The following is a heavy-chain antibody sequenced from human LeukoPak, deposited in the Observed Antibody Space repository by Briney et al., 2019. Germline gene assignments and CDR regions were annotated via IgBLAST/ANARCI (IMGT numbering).Heavy chain of an antibody. CDR2: IYHSGST. CDR1: GYSISSGYY. CDR3: ALGYCSSTSCYENCDY. V-gene: IGHV4-38-2*01. Sequence: SETLSLTCAVSGYSISSGYYWGCIRQPPGKGVEWIGSIYHSGSTYYNPSLKSRVTISVDTSKNQFSLKLSSVTAADTAVYYCALGYCSSTSCYENCDYWGQGTLVTVSS. J-gene: IGHJ4*02. D-gene: IGHD2-2*01.